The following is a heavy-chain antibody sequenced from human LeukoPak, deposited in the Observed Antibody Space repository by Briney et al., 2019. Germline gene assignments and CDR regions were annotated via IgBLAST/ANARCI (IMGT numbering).Heavy chain of an antibody. V-gene: IGHV4-34*01. J-gene: IGHJ3*02. CDR1: GGSLSGYY. Sequence: KSSETLSLTCAVYGGSLSGYYWSWIRQPPGKGLEWIGEINHSGSTNYNPSLKSRVTISVDTSKNQFSLKLSSVTAADTAVYYCARRKLQRAFDIWGQGTMVTVSS. CDR2: INHSGST. CDR3: ARRKLQRAFDI. D-gene: IGHD4-11*01.